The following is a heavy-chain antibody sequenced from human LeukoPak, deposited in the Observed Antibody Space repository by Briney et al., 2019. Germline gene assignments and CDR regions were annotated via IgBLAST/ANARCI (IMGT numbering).Heavy chain of an antibody. V-gene: IGHV4-59*01. Sequence: SETLSLTCTVSGGSLSDYYWSWIRQPPGKGLEFIGYIYYSGSTNYSPSLKSRDTISVDTYKNKLSLRLSSVTAADTAVYYCTGRLPLTYSSSWYRDYWGQGTLVTVSS. CDR1: GGSLSDYY. J-gene: IGHJ4*02. CDR2: IYYSGST. CDR3: TGRLPLTYSSSWYRDY. D-gene: IGHD6-13*01.